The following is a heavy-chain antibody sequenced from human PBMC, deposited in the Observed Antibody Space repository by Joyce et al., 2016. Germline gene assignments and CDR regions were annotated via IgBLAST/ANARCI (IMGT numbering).Heavy chain of an antibody. CDR2: IKPDGIGK. CDR3: ATGGGMDV. V-gene: IGHV3-7*01. Sequence: EVQLVESGGGLVQPGGSLRLSCAASGFPFSTTWMTWVRQFPGKGPEWVANIKPDGIGKYYVGSVKGRFTISRDNAKNSLSLLMNSLRVDDTAVYYCATGGGMDVWGQGTTVTVSS. CDR1: GFPFSTTW. J-gene: IGHJ6*02.